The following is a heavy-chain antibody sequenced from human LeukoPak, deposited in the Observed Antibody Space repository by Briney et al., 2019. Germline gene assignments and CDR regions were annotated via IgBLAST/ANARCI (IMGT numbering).Heavy chain of an antibody. J-gene: IGHJ3*02. CDR2: IYHSGST. CDR3: ARHLEQWRWVNAFDI. V-gene: IGHV4-38-2*01. CDR1: GYSIRIVYY. Sequence: SETPSLTCAVSGYSIRIVYYWGWTRQPPGKGLEWIESIYHSGSTYYKPSLKSPVTISVDTFKSQFSLKLSSVTAADTAVYDCARHLEQWRWVNAFDIWGQGTMVTVPS. D-gene: IGHD6-19*01.